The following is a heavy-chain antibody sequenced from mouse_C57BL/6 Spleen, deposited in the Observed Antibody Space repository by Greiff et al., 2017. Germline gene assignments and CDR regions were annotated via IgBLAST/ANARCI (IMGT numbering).Heavy chain of an antibody. CDR1: GFTFSSYA. Sequence: EVKLVESGAGLVKPGGSLKLSCAASGFTFSSYAMSWVRQTPEKRLEWVAYISSGGDYIYYADTVKGRFTISRDNARNTLYLQMSSLKSEDTAMYYCTRELKEPFAYWGQGTLVTVSA. V-gene: IGHV5-9-1*02. CDR2: ISSGGDYI. J-gene: IGHJ3*01. CDR3: TRELKEPFAY.